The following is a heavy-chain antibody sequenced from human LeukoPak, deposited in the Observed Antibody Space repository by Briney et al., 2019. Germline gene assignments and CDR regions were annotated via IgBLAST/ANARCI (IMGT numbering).Heavy chain of an antibody. CDR3: ATGGYANPYLDY. J-gene: IGHJ4*02. Sequence: SVKVSCKASGGTFSSYAISWVRQPPGQGLEWMGGIIPIFGTANYAQKFQGRVTITTDKSTSTAYMELSSLRSEDTAVYYCATGGYANPYLDYWGQGTLVTVSS. V-gene: IGHV1-69*05. CDR2: IIPIFGTA. D-gene: IGHD5-12*01. CDR1: GGTFSSYA.